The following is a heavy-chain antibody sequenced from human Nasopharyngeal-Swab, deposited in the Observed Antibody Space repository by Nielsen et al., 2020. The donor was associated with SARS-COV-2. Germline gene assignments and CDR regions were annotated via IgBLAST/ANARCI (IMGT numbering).Heavy chain of an antibody. Sequence: SETLSLTCSVPGGSIRSSSYYWGWIRQPPGKGLEWIGSIFYSGSTYYNPSLKSRVTISVDTSKNQFSLKLSSVTAADTAVYYCARGATVTTFYYYGMDVWGQGTTVTVSS. CDR2: IFYSGST. CDR3: ARGATVTTFYYYGMDV. D-gene: IGHD4-17*01. J-gene: IGHJ6*02. CDR1: GGSIRSSSYY. V-gene: IGHV4-39*07.